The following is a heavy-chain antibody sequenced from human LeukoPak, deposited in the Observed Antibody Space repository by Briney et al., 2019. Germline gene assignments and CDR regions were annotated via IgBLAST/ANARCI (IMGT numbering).Heavy chain of an antibody. CDR3: AKDYYDSSGYGGTFDY. V-gene: IGHV3-23*01. J-gene: IGHJ4*02. CDR1: GFTFSSYA. Sequence: GGSLRLSCAASGFTFSSYAMSWVRQAPGKGLEWVSAISGSGGSTYYADSVKGRFTISRDNSKNTLYLQMNSLRAEDTAVYYCAKDYYDSSGYGGTFDYWGQGTLVTVSS. D-gene: IGHD3-22*01. CDR2: ISGSGGST.